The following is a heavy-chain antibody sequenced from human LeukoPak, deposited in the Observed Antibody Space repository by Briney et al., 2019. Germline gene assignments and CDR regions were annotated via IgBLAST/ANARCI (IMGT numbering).Heavy chain of an antibody. CDR1: GFTFSSQA. Sequence: GGSLRLSCAASGFTFSSQAMSWVRQAPGKGLEWVSVISGSGGKTYYADSVKGRFTISRDNSKNTLYLQMNSLRAEDTAVYYCARDSSRYYYYYMDVWGKGTTVTVSS. CDR3: ARDSSRYYYYYMDV. CDR2: ISGSGGKT. J-gene: IGHJ6*03. V-gene: IGHV3-23*01.